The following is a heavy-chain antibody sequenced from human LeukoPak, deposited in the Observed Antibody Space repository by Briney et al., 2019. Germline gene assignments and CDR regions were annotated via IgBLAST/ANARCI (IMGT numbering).Heavy chain of an antibody. CDR1: GLTLSNYW. Sequence: QSGGSLRLSCAASGLTLSNYWMDWVRQAPGKGLEWVATIKKDGSKIYYLDSVKGRFTISGDNAENSLYLQMNILRAEDTAVYYCVNLWEEGVWGLGTLVTVSS. V-gene: IGHV3-7*03. D-gene: IGHD1-26*01. CDR3: VNLWEEGV. CDR2: IKKDGSKI. J-gene: IGHJ4*02.